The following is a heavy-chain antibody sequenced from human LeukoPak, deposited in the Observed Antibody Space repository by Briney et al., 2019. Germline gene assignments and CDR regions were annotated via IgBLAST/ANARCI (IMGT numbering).Heavy chain of an antibody. J-gene: IGHJ4*02. CDR2: INPNSGGT. CDR3: AREGGGYCFDH. V-gene: IGHV1-2*02. D-gene: IGHD3-16*01. CDR1: GYTLTGYFTGYY. Sequence: ASVKVSCKASGYTLTGYFTGYYMHWVRQAPGQGLEWMGWINPNSGGTKYAQKFQGRVTMTSDTSIDTAYMELTSLRSDDTAMYYCAREGGGYCFDHWGQGTLVTVSS.